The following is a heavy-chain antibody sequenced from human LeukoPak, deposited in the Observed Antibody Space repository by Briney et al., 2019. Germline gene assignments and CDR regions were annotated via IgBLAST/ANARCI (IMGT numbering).Heavy chain of an antibody. CDR1: GFTFSSYA. J-gene: IGHJ4*02. D-gene: IGHD6-13*01. CDR3: ARDRGAAADLQDYFDY. V-gene: IGHV3-30*04. CDR2: ISYDGSNK. Sequence: GRSLTLSCAASGFTFSSYAMHWVRQAPGKGLEWVAVISYDGSNKYYADSVKGRFTISRDNSKNTLYLQMNSLRAEDTAVYYCARDRGAAADLQDYFDYWGQGTLVTVSS.